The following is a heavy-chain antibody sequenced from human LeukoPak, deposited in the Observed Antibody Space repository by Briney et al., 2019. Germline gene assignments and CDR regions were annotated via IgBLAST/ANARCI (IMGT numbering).Heavy chain of an antibody. CDR2: ISGSGGST. D-gene: IGHD3-3*01. CDR3: AKYKIWSGYYPPYFDY. J-gene: IGHJ4*02. CDR1: GFTFSSYA. V-gene: IGHV3-23*01. Sequence: GGSLRLSCAASGFTFSSYAMSWVRQAPGKGLEWVSAISGSGGSTYYADSVKGRFTISRDNSKNTLYLQMNSLRAEDTAVYYCAKYKIWSGYYPPYFDYWGQATLVPVSS.